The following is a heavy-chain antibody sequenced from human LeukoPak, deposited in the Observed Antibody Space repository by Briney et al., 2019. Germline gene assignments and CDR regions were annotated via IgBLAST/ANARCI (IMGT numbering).Heavy chain of an antibody. CDR3: ARRLSGHDAFDI. CDR1: GYSFTNYW. D-gene: IGHD3-3*01. CDR2: IHPVDSDP. J-gene: IGHJ3*02. Sequence: KDAESLKISCKGFGYSFTNYWIGWVRQMPGKGLEWMGFIHPVDSDPRYSPSFQGQVTISADMSINTAYVQWSSLKASDTAIYYCARRLSGHDAFDIWGQGTMVIVSS. V-gene: IGHV5-51*01.